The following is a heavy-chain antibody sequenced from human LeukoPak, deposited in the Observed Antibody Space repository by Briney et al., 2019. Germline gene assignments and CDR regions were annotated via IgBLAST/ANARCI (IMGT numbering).Heavy chain of an antibody. J-gene: IGHJ3*02. CDR3: ARDRAPLLGYCSGGSCYEKGQAFDI. CDR2: IIPIFGTA. Sequence: SVKVSCKASGGTFSSYAISWVRQAPGQGLEWMGGIIPIFGTANYAQKFQGRVTITADESTSTAYMELSSLRSEDTAVYYCARDRAPLLGYCSGGSCYEKGQAFDIWGQGTMVTVSS. D-gene: IGHD2-15*01. V-gene: IGHV1-69*13. CDR1: GGTFSSYA.